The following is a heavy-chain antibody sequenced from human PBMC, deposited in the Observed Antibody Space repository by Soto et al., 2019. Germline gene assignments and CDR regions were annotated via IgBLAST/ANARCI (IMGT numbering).Heavy chain of an antibody. CDR1: GYTFTGYY. CDR3: ARDPAYNWNYAGYYYGMDV. D-gene: IGHD1-7*01. V-gene: IGHV1-2*04. CDR2: INPNSGGT. Sequence: ASVKVSCKASGYTFTGYYMHWVRQAPGQGLEWMGWINPNSGGTNYAQKFQGWVTMTRDTSISPAYMELSRLRSDDTAVYYCARDPAYNWNYAGYYYGMDVWGQGTTVTVSS. J-gene: IGHJ6*02.